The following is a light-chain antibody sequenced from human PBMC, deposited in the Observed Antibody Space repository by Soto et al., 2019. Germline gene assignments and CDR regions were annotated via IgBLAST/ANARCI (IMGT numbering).Light chain of an antibody. CDR1: QSISTY. V-gene: IGKV1-39*01. J-gene: IGKJ1*01. CDR2: AAS. CDR3: QQSYSNPRT. Sequence: DIQMTQSPSSLSASVGYRVTIACGASQSISTYLNWFQQKPGKAPKLLIYAASSLQSGVPSRFSGSGSGTDFTLTIRSLQPEDFATYYCQQSYSNPRTFGQGTKVDI.